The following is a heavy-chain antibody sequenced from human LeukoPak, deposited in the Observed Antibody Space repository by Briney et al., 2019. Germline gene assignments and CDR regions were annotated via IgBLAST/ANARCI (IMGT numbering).Heavy chain of an antibody. D-gene: IGHD1-26*01. CDR2: IIPIFGTA. V-gene: IGHV1-69*06. CDR1: GGTFSSYA. CDR3: ARDLLSGSYYRANYFDY. J-gene: IGHJ4*02. Sequence: SVKVSCKASGGTFSSYAISWVRQAPGQGLEWMGGIIPIFGTANYAQKFQGRVTITADKSTSTAYMELSSLRSEDTAVYYCARDLLSGSYYRANYFDYWGQGTLVTVSS.